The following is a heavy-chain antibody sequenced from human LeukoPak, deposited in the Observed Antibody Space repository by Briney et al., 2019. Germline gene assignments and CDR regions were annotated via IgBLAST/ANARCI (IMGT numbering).Heavy chain of an antibody. D-gene: IGHD3-3*01. CDR2: IYWDDDK. CDR1: GFSLSTSGVG. CDR3: AHRQGLYNFWSGYNQPNWFDP. J-gene: IGHJ5*02. V-gene: IGHV2-5*02. Sequence: ESGPTLVKPTQTLTLTCPFSGFSLSTSGVGVDWIRQPPGKPLEWLALIYWDDDKRYSPSLQTRLTITKDTSKNQVVLTMTNMDPVDTATYYCAHRQGLYNFWSGYNQPNWFDPWGQGTLVTVSS.